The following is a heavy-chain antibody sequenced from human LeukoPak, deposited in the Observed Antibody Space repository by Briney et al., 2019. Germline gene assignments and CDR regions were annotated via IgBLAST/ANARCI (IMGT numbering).Heavy chain of an antibody. Sequence: ASVKVSCKASGYTFTGYYMHWVRQAPGQGLEWMGWINPNSGGTNYAQKFQGRVTMTRDTSISTAYMELSRLRSDDTAVYYCARARRPNPYSSSCVDYWGQGTLVTVSP. CDR3: ARARRPNPYSSSCVDY. V-gene: IGHV1-2*02. CDR1: GYTFTGYY. J-gene: IGHJ4*02. D-gene: IGHD6-6*01. CDR2: INPNSGGT.